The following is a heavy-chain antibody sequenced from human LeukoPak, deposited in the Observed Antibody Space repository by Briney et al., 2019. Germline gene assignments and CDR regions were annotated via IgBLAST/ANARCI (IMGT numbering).Heavy chain of an antibody. V-gene: IGHV4-61*02. J-gene: IGHJ4*02. CDR2: IYTSGST. CDR1: GGSISSGSYY. Sequence: SQTLSLTCTVSGGSISSGSYYWSWIRQAAGKGLEWIGRIYTSGSTNYNPSLKCRVTISVDTSKNQFSLKLSSVTAADTAVYYCARHGRLPGGLTGDQDYWGQGTLVTVSS. CDR3: ARHGRLPGGLTGDQDY. D-gene: IGHD7-27*01.